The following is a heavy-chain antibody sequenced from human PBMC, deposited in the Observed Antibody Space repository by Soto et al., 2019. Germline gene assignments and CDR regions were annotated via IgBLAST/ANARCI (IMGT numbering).Heavy chain of an antibody. Sequence: GGSLRLSCAASGFTFSSYAMSWVRQAPGKGLEWASAISSNGGSTYYANSVKGRFTISRDNSKNTLYLQMGSLRAEDMAVYYCARDPGHGDYVLLDYWGQGTLVTVSS. CDR1: GFTFSSYA. J-gene: IGHJ4*02. CDR2: ISSNGGST. D-gene: IGHD4-17*01. CDR3: ARDPGHGDYVLLDY. V-gene: IGHV3-64*01.